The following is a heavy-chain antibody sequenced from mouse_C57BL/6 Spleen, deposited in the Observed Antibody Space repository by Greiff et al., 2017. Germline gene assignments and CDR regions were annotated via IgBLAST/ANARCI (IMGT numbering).Heavy chain of an antibody. V-gene: IGHV1-61*01. CDR3: AREGGYDYAMDY. CDR1: GYTFTSYW. CDR2: IYPSDSET. Sequence: VQLQQPWAELVRPGSSVKLSCKASGYTFTSYWMDWVKQRPGQGLEWIGNIYPSDSETHYNQKFKDKATLTVDKSSSTAYMQLSSLTSEDSAVYYCAREGGYDYAMDYWGQGTSVTVSS. D-gene: IGHD2-2*01. J-gene: IGHJ4*01.